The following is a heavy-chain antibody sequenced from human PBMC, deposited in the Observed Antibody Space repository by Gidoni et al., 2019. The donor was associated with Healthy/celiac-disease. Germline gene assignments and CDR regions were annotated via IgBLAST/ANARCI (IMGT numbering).Heavy chain of an antibody. V-gene: IGHV3-48*02. CDR2: SSSSSSTI. CDR3: ASTQREAYYDFWSGYWGLVY. CDR1: GFTFSSSS. J-gene: IGHJ4*02. Sequence: EVQLVESGGGVVQPGGSLRLSCAASGFTFSSSSMNWVRQAPGKGLEWVSYSSSSSSTIYYADSVKGRFTISRDNAKNSLYLQMNSLRDEDTAVYYCASTQREAYYDFWSGYWGLVYWGQGTLVTVSS. D-gene: IGHD3-3*01.